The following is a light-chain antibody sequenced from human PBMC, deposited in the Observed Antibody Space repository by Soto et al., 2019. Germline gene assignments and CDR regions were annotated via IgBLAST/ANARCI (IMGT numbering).Light chain of an antibody. Sequence: EIVMTQSPATLSVSPGERATLSCRASLPINNRSLAWYQQKPGQAPRLLIYGASTRATGIPARFSGSGSGTEFTLTISSLQPEDFATYYCQQLNSYPRVTFGQGTRLEIK. CDR2: GAS. V-gene: IGKV3-15*01. J-gene: IGKJ5*01. CDR1: LPINNRS. CDR3: QQLNSYPRVT.